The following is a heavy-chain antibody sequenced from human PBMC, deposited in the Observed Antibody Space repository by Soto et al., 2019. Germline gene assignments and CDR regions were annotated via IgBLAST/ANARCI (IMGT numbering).Heavy chain of an antibody. D-gene: IGHD2-15*01. CDR1: GFTFSDHY. CDR3: VRVDHGGGYSFDY. V-gene: IGHV3-72*01. CDR2: TRRRINGYTT. Sequence: EVQLVESGGGLVQPGGSLRLSCAASGFTFSDHYMDWVRQAPGKGLEWVGRTRRRINGYTTEYAASAKGRFTISRDDSKNSLYLQMNSLKTEDTAVYYCVRVDHGGGYSFDYWGQGTLVTVSS. J-gene: IGHJ4*02.